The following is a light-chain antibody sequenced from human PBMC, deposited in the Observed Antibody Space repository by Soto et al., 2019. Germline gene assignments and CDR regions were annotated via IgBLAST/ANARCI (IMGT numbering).Light chain of an antibody. CDR3: QKYNNWPRAT. Sequence: EIVMTQSPATLSVSPGERATLSCRASQSVRSNLAWYQQKPGQAPRLLIYGASNRATGIPATFSGSGSGTQFTLTISRLQSEDFAVYYCQKYNNWPRATFGGGTKVDIK. V-gene: IGKV3D-15*01. CDR1: QSVRSN. CDR2: GAS. J-gene: IGKJ4*01.